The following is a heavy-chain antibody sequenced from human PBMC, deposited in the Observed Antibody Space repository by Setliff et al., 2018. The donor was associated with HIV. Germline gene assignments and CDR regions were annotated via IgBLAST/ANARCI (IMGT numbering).Heavy chain of an antibody. CDR3: ARVGLSAVPFPTVY. V-gene: IGHV1-18*01. D-gene: IGHD4-4*01. Sequence: ASVKVSCKASNYTFTNYAITWVRPAPGQRPEWMGWISAYDGDTKYAQKFHNRLSMTADTSTTTAYMDLRGLTSDDTGVYYCARVGLSAVPFPTVYWGQGTLVTVSS. CDR2: ISAYDGDT. J-gene: IGHJ4*02. CDR1: NYTFTNYA.